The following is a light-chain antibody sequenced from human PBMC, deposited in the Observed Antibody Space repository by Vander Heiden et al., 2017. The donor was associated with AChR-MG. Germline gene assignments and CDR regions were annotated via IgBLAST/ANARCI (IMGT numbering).Light chain of an antibody. CDR2: LNSDGSH. CDR3: QTWGTGIWV. J-gene: IGLJ3*02. V-gene: IGLV4-69*01. Sequence: QLVLPQPPSASASLGASVKLTCTLSSGHSSYAIAWHQQQPEKGPRPLMKLNSDGSHSKGDGIPDRFSGSSSAAARYLTISSLQAEDDADYYCQTWGTGIWVFGGGTKLTVL. CDR1: SGHSSYA.